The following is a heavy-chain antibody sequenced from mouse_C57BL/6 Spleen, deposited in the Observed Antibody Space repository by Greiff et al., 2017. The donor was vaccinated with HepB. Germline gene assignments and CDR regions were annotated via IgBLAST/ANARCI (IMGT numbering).Heavy chain of an antibody. CDR2: IYPGGGYT. V-gene: IGHV1-63*01. Sequence: QVQLKQSGAELVRPGTSVKMSCKASGYTFTNYWIGWAKQRPGHGLEWIGDIYPGGGYTNYNEKFKGKATLTADKSSSTAYMQFSSLTSEDSAIYYCARDDGGFDYWGQGTTLAVSS. CDR1: GYTFTNYW. D-gene: IGHD2-12*01. CDR3: ARDDGGFDY. J-gene: IGHJ2*01.